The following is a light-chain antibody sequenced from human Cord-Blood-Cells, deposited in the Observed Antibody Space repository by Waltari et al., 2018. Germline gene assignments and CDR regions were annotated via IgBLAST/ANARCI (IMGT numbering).Light chain of an antibody. J-gene: IGLJ1*01. Sequence: QSALTQPAPVSGSPGQSVTLCCTGTSSDVGGYNDVPWYQQHPGKAPKLMIYEVSNRPSGVSNRFSGSKSGNTASLTISGLQAEDEADYYCSSYTSSSTQVFGTGTKVTVL. CDR2: EVS. V-gene: IGLV2-14*01. CDR1: SSDVGGYND. CDR3: SSYTSSSTQV.